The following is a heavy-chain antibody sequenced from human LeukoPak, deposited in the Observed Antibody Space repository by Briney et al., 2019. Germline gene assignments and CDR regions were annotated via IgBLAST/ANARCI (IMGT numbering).Heavy chain of an antibody. Sequence: GGSLRLSCAASGFTFGDYYMTWIRQTPGKGLEWVSYISSSGSVTYNADSVKGRFTISRDDAKNSLDLQMNSLRVEDTAVYYCAAYRGAHHKTFDYWGRGTLVTVSS. J-gene: IGHJ4*02. CDR3: AAYRGAHHKTFDY. D-gene: IGHD1-26*01. CDR2: ISSSGSVT. CDR1: GFTFGDYY. V-gene: IGHV3-11*01.